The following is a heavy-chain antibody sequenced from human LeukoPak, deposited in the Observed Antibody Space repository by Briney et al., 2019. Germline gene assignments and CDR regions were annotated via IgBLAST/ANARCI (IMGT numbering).Heavy chain of an antibody. CDR1: GYTFTSYY. D-gene: IGHD3-9*01. CDR3: ARSQTPISGYPNWFDP. V-gene: IGHV1-46*01. Sequence: GASVKVSCKASGYTFTSYYMHWVRQAPGQGLEWMGIINPSGGCTSYAQKFQGRVTMTRDMSTSTVYMELSSLRSEDAAVYYCARSQTPISGYPNWFDPWGQGTLVTVSS. CDR2: INPSGGCT. J-gene: IGHJ5*02.